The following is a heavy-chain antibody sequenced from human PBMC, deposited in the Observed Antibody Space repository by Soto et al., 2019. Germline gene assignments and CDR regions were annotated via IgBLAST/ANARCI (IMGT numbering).Heavy chain of an antibody. J-gene: IGHJ3*02. CDR3: ARSVQISYSDSRGAFDI. CDR1: GGSISSYY. CDR2: IYYSGST. Sequence: PPENLCVTCTVSGGSISSYYWSWIRQPPGKGLEWIGYIYYSGSTNYNPSLKSRVTISVDTSKNQFSLKLSSVTAADTAVYYCARSVQISYSDSRGAFDIWGQWTMVSVS. D-gene: IGHD3-22*01. V-gene: IGHV4-59*01.